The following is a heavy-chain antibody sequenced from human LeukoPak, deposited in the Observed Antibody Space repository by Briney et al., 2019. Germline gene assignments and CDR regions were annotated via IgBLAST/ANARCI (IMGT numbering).Heavy chain of an antibody. CDR3: ARGLTGPYYYDSSGYSLSLFY. Sequence: SETLSLTCTVSGGSISSYYWSWIRQPPGKGLEWIGYIYYSGSTNYNPSLKSRVTISVDTSKNQFSLKLSSVTAADTAVYYCARGLTGPYYYDSSGYSLSLFYWGQGTLVTVSS. J-gene: IGHJ4*02. D-gene: IGHD3-22*01. CDR2: IYYSGST. CDR1: GGSISSYY. V-gene: IGHV4-59*01.